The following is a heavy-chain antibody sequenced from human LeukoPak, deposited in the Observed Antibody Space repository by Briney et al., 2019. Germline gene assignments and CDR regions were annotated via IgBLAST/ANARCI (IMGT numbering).Heavy chain of an antibody. CDR2: ISSSSSYI. D-gene: IGHD4-11*01. CDR3: ARATTVRTPPYYFDY. CDR1: GFTFSSYS. V-gene: IGHV3-21*01. J-gene: IGHJ4*02. Sequence: PGGSLRLSCAASGFTFSSYSMNWVRQAPGKGLEWVSSISSSSSYIYYADSVKGRFTISRDNAKNSLYLQMNSLRAEDTAVYYCARATTVRTPPYYFDYWGQGTLVTVSS.